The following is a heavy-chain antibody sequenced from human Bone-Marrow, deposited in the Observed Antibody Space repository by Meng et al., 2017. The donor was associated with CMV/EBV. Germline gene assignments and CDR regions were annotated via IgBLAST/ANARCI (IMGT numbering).Heavy chain of an antibody. V-gene: IGHV4-31*03. CDR1: GGSISSGGYY. J-gene: IGHJ6*02. CDR3: ARDKANYYYGMDV. CDR2: IYYSGST. Sequence: SETLSLTCTVSGGSISSGGYYWSWIRQHPGKGLEWIGYIYYSGSTYYNPSLKSRVTISVDTSKNQFSLKLSSVTAADTAVCYCARDKANYYYGMDVWGQGTTVTVSS. D-gene: IGHD1-26*01.